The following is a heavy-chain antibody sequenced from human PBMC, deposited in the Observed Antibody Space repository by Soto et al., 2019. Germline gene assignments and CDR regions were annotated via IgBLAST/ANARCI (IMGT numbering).Heavy chain of an antibody. CDR2: IYYSGST. D-gene: IGHD3-10*01. V-gene: IGHV4-31*03. CDR1: GGSISSGGYY. CDR3: ARVPLITMVRGVIISSYYFDY. Sequence: SETLSLTCTVSGGSISSGGYYWSWIRQHPGKGLEWIGYIYYSGSTYYNPSLKSRVTISVDTSKNQFSLKLSSVTAADTAVYYCARVPLITMVRGVIISSYYFDYWGQGTLVTVSS. J-gene: IGHJ4*02.